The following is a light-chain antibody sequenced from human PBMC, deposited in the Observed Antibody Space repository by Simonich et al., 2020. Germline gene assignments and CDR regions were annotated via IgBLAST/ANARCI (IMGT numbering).Light chain of an antibody. V-gene: IGKV1-39*01. CDR3: QQYNSYHT. J-gene: IGKJ2*01. CDR2: AAS. CDR1: QSISSY. Sequence: DIQMTQSPSSLSASVGDRATITCRASQSISSYLNWYLQKPGKAPKLLIYAASSLQSGVPSRFSGSGSGTEFTLNISSLQPDDFATYYCQQYNSYHTFGQGTKLEIK.